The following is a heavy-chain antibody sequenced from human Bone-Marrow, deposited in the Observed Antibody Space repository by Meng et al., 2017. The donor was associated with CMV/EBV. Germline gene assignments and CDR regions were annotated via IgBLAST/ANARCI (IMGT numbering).Heavy chain of an antibody. J-gene: IGHJ4*01. V-gene: IGHV3-30*02. CDR3: AKYGCSGGSCYSYFDY. D-gene: IGHD2-15*01. CDR1: GFTFSSYG. Sequence: GSSLKISCAASGFTFSSYGMHWVRQAPGKGLEWVAFIRYDGSNKYYADSVKGRFTISRDNSKNTLYLQMNSLRAEDTAVYYCAKYGCSGGSCYSYFDYWGQGTLVTVSS. CDR2: IRYDGSNK.